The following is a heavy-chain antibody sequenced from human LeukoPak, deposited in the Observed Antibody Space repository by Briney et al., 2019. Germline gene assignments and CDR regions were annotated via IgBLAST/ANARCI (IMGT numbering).Heavy chain of an antibody. CDR2: LYSGGTT. Sequence: GGSLRLSCAASGFTVSSSYMSWVRQAPGKGLEWVSVLYSGGTTYYADSVKGRFTISRDNSKNTLYLQMYSLGPEDTAVYFCTRGEHAGVPFDYWGQGTLVTVS. D-gene: IGHD1/OR15-1a*01. CDR1: GFTVSSSY. V-gene: IGHV3-66*01. J-gene: IGHJ4*02. CDR3: TRGEHAGVPFDY.